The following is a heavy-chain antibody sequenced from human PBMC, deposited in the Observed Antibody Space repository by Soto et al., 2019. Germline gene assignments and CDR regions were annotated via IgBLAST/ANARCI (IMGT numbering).Heavy chain of an antibody. D-gene: IGHD3-10*01. CDR1: GGSISSGGYY. V-gene: IGHV4-31*03. CDR2: IYYSGST. J-gene: IGHJ6*02. Sequence: QVQLQESGPGLVKPSQTLSLTCTVSGGSISSGGYYWSRIRQHPGKGLEWIRYIYYSGSTYYNPSLKSRVTISVDTSKNQFSLKLSSVTAADTAVYYCARVITMVRGYYYYYGMDVWGQGTTVTVSS. CDR3: ARVITMVRGYYYYYGMDV.